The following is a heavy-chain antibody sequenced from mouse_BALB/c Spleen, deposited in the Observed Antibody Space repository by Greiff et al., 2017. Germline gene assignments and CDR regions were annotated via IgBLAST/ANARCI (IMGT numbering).Heavy chain of an antibody. J-gene: IGHJ4*01. D-gene: IGHD1-1*01. CDR3: ARNYGSDYYAMDY. V-gene: IGHV1-67*01. CDR1: GYTFTDYA. CDR2: ISTYNGNT. Sequence: VQRVESGPEVVRPGVSVKISCKGSGYTFTDYAMHWVKQSHAKSLEWIGVISTYNGNTNYNQKFKGKATMTVDKSSSTAYMELARLTSEDSAIYYCARNYGSDYYAMDYWGQGTSVTVSS.